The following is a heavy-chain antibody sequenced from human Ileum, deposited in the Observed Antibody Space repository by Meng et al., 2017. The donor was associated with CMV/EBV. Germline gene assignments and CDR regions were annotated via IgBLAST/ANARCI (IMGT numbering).Heavy chain of an antibody. CDR1: GDSIRMYY. J-gene: IGHJ4*02. V-gene: IGHV4-59*01. CDR3: ARDGYFDSGTYPFDH. Sequence: QLQETGPRRVRPSETLSLTCTVSGDSIRMYYWSLIRQSPGKALEWIGYIYYSGNAVYNPSFKSRVTISVDTSKSQFYLKVNSVTAADTAVYYCARDGYFDSGTYPFDHWGQGTLVTVSS. CDR2: IYYSGNA. D-gene: IGHD3-10*01.